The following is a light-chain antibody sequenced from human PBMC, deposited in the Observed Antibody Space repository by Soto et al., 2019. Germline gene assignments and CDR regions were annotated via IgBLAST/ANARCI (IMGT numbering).Light chain of an antibody. V-gene: IGKV1-12*01. CDR3: QQTSSFPLT. J-gene: IGKJ4*01. CDR1: QGITSW. CDR2: AAS. Sequence: DIQMTQSPSSVSASVGDRVTITCRASQGITSWLAWYQQKPGRAPKLLIYAASSLQSGVPSRFSGSGSGRDFALTSSSLQSEDFATYFCQQTSSFPLTFGGGTKVEIK.